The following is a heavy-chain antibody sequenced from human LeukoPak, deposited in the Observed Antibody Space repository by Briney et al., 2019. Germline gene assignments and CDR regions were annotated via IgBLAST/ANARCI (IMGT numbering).Heavy chain of an antibody. D-gene: IGHD2-15*01. CDR2: INHRGSS. CDR1: GESFSAYF. Sequence: SETLSLTCAVYGESFSAYFWNWIRQAPGKRLESIGEINHRGSSPYNPSLKTRVTLSVDTSTNQFSLKLTSVTAADTAVYCCARGSSCEWYCSAGACDAGYYDSWGQGTPVTVSS. CDR3: ARGSSCEWYCSAGACDAGYYDS. J-gene: IGHJ4*02. V-gene: IGHV4-34*01.